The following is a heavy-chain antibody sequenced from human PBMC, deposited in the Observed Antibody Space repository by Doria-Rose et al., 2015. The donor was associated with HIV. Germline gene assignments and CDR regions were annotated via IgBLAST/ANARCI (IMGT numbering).Heavy chain of an antibody. D-gene: IGHD6-13*01. Sequence: QVQLVQSGPVLVKPTETLTLTCTVSGVSLSSPGMGVGWIRQPPGKALEWLATTFSDDERSYKTSLKSRLTISRGTSKSQVVLTMTDMDPVDTATYYCARIKSSRWYHKYYFDFWGQGTLVIVSA. CDR2: TFSDDER. CDR1: GVSLSSPGMG. J-gene: IGHJ4*02. CDR3: ARIKSSRWYHKYYFDF. V-gene: IGHV2-26*01.